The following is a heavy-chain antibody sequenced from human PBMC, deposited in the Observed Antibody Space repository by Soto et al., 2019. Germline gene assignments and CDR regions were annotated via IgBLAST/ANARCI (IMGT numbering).Heavy chain of an antibody. CDR2: IYVTGAV. CDR3: ARLRIATNNYKWFDP. CDR1: GAALNSGNYY. Sequence: SETLSLTCSVSGAALNSGNYYWSWIRQVPGKGLEWIGHIYVTGAVDYNPSLRNRITISQDTSERQFSLNLRLVTAADTAVYYCARLRIATNNYKWFDPWGQGTLVTVSS. J-gene: IGHJ5*02. V-gene: IGHV4-31*03. D-gene: IGHD2-21*01.